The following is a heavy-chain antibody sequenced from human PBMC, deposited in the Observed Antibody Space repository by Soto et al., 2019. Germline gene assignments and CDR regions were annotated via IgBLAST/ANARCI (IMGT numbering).Heavy chain of an antibody. J-gene: IGHJ6*02. CDR3: AAVGVAPHNNEGMDV. CDR1: GFTFTSSA. D-gene: IGHD3-16*01. Sequence: GASVKVSCKASGFTFTSSAVQWVRQARGQRLEWIGWIVVGSGNTNYAQKFQERVTITRDMSTSTAYMELSSLRSEDTAVYYCAAVGVAPHNNEGMDVWGQGTTGTVSS. CDR2: IVVGSGNT. V-gene: IGHV1-58*01.